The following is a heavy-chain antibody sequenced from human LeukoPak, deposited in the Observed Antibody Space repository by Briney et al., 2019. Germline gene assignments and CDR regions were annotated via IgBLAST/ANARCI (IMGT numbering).Heavy chain of an antibody. Sequence: GGSLRLSCAASGFTFTDYSMNWVRQAPGKGLEWVSFVSRSSAIIYYADSVKGRFTIFRDNAKNSLYLQMNTLRDEDTAVYYCARDLTYAFNIWGQGTMVTVSS. V-gene: IGHV3-48*02. J-gene: IGHJ3*02. CDR2: VSRSSAII. CDR3: ARDLTYAFNI. CDR1: GFTFTDYS. D-gene: IGHD1-20*01.